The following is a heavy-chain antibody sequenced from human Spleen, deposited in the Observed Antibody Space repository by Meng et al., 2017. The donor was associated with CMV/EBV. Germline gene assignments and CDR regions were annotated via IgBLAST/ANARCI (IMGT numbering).Heavy chain of an antibody. Sequence: GGSLRLSCAASGFTFSSYWMSWVRQAPGKGLEWVANIKQDGGEKSYVDSVRGRFTSSRDNTKNSLYLQMNRLRAEDTAVYYCARGTSDTAMVRYFYYAMDVWGQGTTVTVSS. J-gene: IGHJ6*02. CDR2: IKQDGGEK. V-gene: IGHV3-7*01. CDR1: GFTFSSYW. D-gene: IGHD5-18*01. CDR3: ARGTSDTAMVRYFYYAMDV.